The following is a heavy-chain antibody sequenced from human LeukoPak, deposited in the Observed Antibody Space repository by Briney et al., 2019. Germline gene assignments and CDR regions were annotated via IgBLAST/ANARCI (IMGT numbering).Heavy chain of an antibody. V-gene: IGHV5-51*01. J-gene: IGHJ4*02. CDR2: IYPGDSDT. Sequence: GESLKISCKGSGYRFTSYWIGWVRPMPGKGLEWMGIIYPGDSDTGYSPSFQGQVTISADKSISTAYLQWSSLEASDTAMYYCARRQNSGSYDYWGQGTLVTVSS. CDR1: GYRFTSYW. CDR3: ARRQNSGSYDY. D-gene: IGHD1-26*01.